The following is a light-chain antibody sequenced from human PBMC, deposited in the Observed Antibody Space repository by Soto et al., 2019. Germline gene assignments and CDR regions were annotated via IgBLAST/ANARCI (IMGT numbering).Light chain of an antibody. Sequence: DIVMTQSPLSLPVTPGEPASISCRSSQNLLYSNGYNYLDWYLQKPGQSPQLLIYLGSNRSSGVAERLGVSGSVKDCTLKISRVEPEDVGVYYCMQTLRTRGTVGQAAKGHIK. CDR1: QNLLYSNGYNY. CDR3: MQTLRTRGT. V-gene: IGKV2-28*01. J-gene: IGKJ1*01. CDR2: LGS.